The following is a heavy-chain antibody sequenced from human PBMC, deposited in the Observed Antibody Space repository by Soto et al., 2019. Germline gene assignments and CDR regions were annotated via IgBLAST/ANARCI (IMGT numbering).Heavy chain of an antibody. CDR3: VGTYCGGNCYSIYAFDI. D-gene: IGHD2-21*02. J-gene: IGHJ3*02. V-gene: IGHV4-59*01. CDR2: IYYSGDT. Sequence: SETLSLTFTVSGDSISNYYWSWIRQPSGKGLEWIGYIYYSGDTNYNPSLKSRVTMSIDTSKNQFSLKLTSVTAADTAVYYCVGTYCGGNCYSIYAFDIWGQGTMVTVS. CDR1: GDSISNYY.